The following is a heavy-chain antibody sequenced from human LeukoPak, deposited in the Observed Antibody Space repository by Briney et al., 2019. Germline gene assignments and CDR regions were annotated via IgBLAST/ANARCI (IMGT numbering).Heavy chain of an antibody. Sequence: ASVKVSCKASGYTLTDYYIHWLRQAPGQGLEWMGWINPNSGGTNYAQKFQGRVTMTRDTSISTAYMELSRLRSDDTAVYYCARLPYYYGSGSYYNGGNWGQGTLVTVSS. J-gene: IGHJ4*02. V-gene: IGHV1-2*02. CDR3: ARLPYYYGSGSYYNGGN. D-gene: IGHD3-10*01. CDR1: GYTLTDYY. CDR2: INPNSGGT.